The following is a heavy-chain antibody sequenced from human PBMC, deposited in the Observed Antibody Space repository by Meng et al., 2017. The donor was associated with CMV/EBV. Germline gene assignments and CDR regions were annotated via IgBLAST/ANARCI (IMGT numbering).Heavy chain of an antibody. V-gene: IGHV3-21*01. CDR2: ISSSSSYI. Sequence: GGSLKISCAASGFTFSSYSMNWVRQAPGKGLEWASSISSSSSYIYYADSVKGRFTISRDNAKNSLYLQMNSLRAEDTAVYYCARGGLRFSSTSCHRSWFDPWGQGTLVTVSS. J-gene: IGHJ5*02. D-gene: IGHD2-2*01. CDR1: GFTFSSYS. CDR3: ARGGLRFSSTSCHRSWFDP.